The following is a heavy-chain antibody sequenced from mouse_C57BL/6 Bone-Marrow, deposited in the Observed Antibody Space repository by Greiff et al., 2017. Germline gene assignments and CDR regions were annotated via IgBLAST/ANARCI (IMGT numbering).Heavy chain of an antibody. J-gene: IGHJ4*01. CDR3: ARPLITTVVATNAMDY. Sequence: VQLQQSRPELVKPGASVKMSCKASGYTFTDYNMHWVKQSHGKSLEWIGYINPNNGGTSYNQKFKGKATLTVNKSSSTAYMELRSLTSEDSAVYYCARPLITTVVATNAMDYWGQGTSVTVSS. D-gene: IGHD1-1*01. CDR2: INPNNGGT. CDR1: GYTFTDYN. V-gene: IGHV1-22*01.